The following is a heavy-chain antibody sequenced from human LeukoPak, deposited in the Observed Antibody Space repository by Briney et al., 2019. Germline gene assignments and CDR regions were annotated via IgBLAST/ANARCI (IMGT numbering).Heavy chain of an antibody. CDR3: AGSLDAFDI. CDR1: GFTFSSYA. D-gene: IGHD3-10*01. Sequence: GGSLRLSCAASGFTFSSYAMSWVRQAPGKGLEWVSGISGSGRFTYYTDSVKGRFTISRDNSRYSLYLQMNSLRAEDTAVYYCAGSLDAFDIWGQGTVVTVSS. J-gene: IGHJ3*02. V-gene: IGHV3-23*01. CDR2: ISGSGRFT.